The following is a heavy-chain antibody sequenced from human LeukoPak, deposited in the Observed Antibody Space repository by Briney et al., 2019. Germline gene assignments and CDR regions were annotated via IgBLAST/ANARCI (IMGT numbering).Heavy chain of an antibody. CDR1: GGSISSYY. J-gene: IGHJ4*02. V-gene: IGHV4-59*08. CDR2: IYYSGST. CDR3: ARQTSYTADY. Sequence: SETLSLTCTVSGGSISSYYWSWIRQPPGKGLEWIGYIYYSGSTNYNPSLKSRVTISVDTSKNQFSLKLSSVTAEDTAVYYCARQTSYTADYWGQGNLVTVSS. D-gene: IGHD2-2*02.